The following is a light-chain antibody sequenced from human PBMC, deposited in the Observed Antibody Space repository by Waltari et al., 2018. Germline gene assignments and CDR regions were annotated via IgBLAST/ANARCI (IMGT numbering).Light chain of an antibody. CDR3: CSYAGLGTYV. CDR2: ETT. CDR1: RSDVGNYNL. Sequence: SGLTQPASVSGSPGQSITISCPGTRSDVGNYNLVSWYQQYPGKAPKLMIYETTKRTSGVSDRFSGSKSGNTASLTISGLQAEDEADYYCCSYAGLGTYVFGTGTKVTVL. J-gene: IGLJ1*01. V-gene: IGLV2-23*01.